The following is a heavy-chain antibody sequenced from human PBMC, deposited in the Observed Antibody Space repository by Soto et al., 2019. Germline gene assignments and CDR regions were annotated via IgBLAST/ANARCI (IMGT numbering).Heavy chain of an antibody. D-gene: IGHD3-10*01. CDR1: GGSISSYY. Sequence: LSLTCTVSGGSISSYYWSWIRQPAGKGLELIGRIYGSGSASYNPSLKSRVTMSLDTSKNQFSLKLSSVTAADTALYYCARDYFGSASSDWGQGTTVTVSS. J-gene: IGHJ6*02. V-gene: IGHV4-4*07. CDR2: IYGSGSA. CDR3: ARDYFGSASSD.